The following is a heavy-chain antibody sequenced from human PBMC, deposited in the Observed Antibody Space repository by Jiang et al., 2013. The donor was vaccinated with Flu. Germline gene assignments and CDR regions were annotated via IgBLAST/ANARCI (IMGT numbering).Heavy chain of an antibody. V-gene: IGHV3-23*04. Sequence: VQLVESGGGLVQTGGSLRLSCAASGFTFSSSAMSWVRQAPGKGLEWVSAISGSGGRTYYADSVKGRFTISRDNSKNTLYLQMNGLRAEDTAVYYCAKRDIHSDESAFDIWGQGTMVTVSS. CDR1: GFTFSSSA. J-gene: IGHJ3*02. CDR3: AKRDIHSDESAFDI. CDR2: ISGSGGRT. D-gene: IGHD3-10*01.